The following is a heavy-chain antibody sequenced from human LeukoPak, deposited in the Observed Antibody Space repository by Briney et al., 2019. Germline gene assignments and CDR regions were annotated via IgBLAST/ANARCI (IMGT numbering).Heavy chain of an antibody. V-gene: IGHV1-69*13. CDR1: GGTFSSYA. CDR2: IIPILGTA. Sequence: SVKVSCKASGGTFSSYAISWVRQAPGQGLEWMGGIIPILGTANYAQKFQGRVTITADESTSTAYMELSSLRSEDTAVYYCARALAAAGTDQDFDYWGQGTLVTVSS. J-gene: IGHJ4*02. D-gene: IGHD6-13*01. CDR3: ARALAAAGTDQDFDY.